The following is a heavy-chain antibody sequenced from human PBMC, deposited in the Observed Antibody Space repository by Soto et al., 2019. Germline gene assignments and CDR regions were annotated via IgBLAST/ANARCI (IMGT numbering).Heavy chain of an antibody. CDR2: INTDGSSR. CDR3: ASERRSYDHGEYYYHGVDV. J-gene: IGHJ6*02. D-gene: IGHD3-10*01. Sequence: EVQLVEAVGGLVQPGGSLRLSCAASGFSLSTYWMHWVRQVPGKGLIWVSRINTDGSSRSYADSVKGRFTNSRDNAKNTLYLQRNSLRAEDTAVYYCASERRSYDHGEYYYHGVDVWGQGTTDTVSS. CDR1: GFSLSTYW. V-gene: IGHV3-74*01.